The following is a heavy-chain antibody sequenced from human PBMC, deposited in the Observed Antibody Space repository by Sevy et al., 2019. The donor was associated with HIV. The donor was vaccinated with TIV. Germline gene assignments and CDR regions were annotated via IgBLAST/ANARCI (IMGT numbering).Heavy chain of an antibody. CDR3: ARMGYDFWSGRAQYFDY. CDR1: GGSFSGYY. Sequence: SETLSLTCAVYGGSFSGYYWSWIRQPPGKGLEWIGEINNSGSTNYNPSLKSRVTISVDTSKNQFSLKLSSVTAADTAVYYCARMGYDFWSGRAQYFDYWGQGTLVTVSS. J-gene: IGHJ4*02. V-gene: IGHV4-34*01. CDR2: INNSGST. D-gene: IGHD3-3*01.